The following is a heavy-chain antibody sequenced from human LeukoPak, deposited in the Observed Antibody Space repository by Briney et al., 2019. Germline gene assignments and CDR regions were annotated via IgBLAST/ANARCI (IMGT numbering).Heavy chain of an antibody. CDR2: IYYSGST. D-gene: IGHD3-3*01. V-gene: IGHV4-31*03. CDR3: ARDDFWSGYRSGMDV. CDR1: GGSISSGGYY. Sequence: PSETLSLTCTVSGGSISSGGYYWSWIRQHPGKGLEWIGYIYYSGSTYYIPSLKSRVTISVDTSKNQFSLKLSSVTAADTAVYYCARDDFWSGYRSGMDVWGQGTTVTVSS. J-gene: IGHJ6*02.